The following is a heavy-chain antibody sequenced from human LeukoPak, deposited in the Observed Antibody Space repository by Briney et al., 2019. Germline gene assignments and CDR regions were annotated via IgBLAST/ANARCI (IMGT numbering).Heavy chain of an antibody. J-gene: IGHJ4*02. CDR2: IKQDGSEK. CDR1: GFTFSSYW. Sequence: GGSPRLSCAASGFTFSSYWMSWVRQAPGKGLEWVANIKQDGSEKYYVDSVKGRFTISRDNAKNSLYLQMNSLRAEDTAVYYCARESGGSSYYFDYWGQGTLVTVSS. D-gene: IGHD2-15*01. CDR3: ARESGGSSYYFDY. V-gene: IGHV3-7*01.